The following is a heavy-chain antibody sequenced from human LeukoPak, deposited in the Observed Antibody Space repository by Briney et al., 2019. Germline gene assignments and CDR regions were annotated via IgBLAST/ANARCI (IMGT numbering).Heavy chain of an antibody. V-gene: IGHV4-59*01. J-gene: IGHJ4*02. D-gene: IGHD6-19*01. CDR1: GGSISSYY. CDR3: AGEGQRAVAGSFDY. CDR2: IYYSGST. Sequence: SETLSLTCTVSGGSISSYYWSWIRQPPGKGLEWIGYIYYSGSTNYNPSLKSRVTISVDTSKNQFSLKLSSVTAADTAVYYCAGEGQRAVAGSFDYWGQGTLVTVSS.